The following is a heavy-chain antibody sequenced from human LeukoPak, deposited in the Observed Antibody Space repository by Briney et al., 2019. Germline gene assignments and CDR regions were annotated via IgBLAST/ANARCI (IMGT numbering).Heavy chain of an antibody. CDR3: ARVYPPLAAAGTGVDY. CDR2: INHSGGT. J-gene: IGHJ4*02. V-gene: IGHV4-34*01. Sequence: SETLSLTCAVYGGSFSGYYWSWIRQPPGKGLEWIGEINHSGGTNYNPSLKSRVTISVDTSKNQFSLKLSSVTAADTAVYYCARVYPPLAAAGTGVDYWGQGTLVTVSS. D-gene: IGHD6-13*01. CDR1: GGSFSGYY.